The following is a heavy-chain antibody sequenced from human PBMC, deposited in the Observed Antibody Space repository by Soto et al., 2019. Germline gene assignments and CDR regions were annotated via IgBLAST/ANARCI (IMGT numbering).Heavy chain of an antibody. CDR2: VYYRGRS. CDR3: ASQRTTVLTQAYFDY. J-gene: IGHJ4*02. D-gene: IGHD4-17*01. Sequence: SETLSLTCTVSGGSVTNSSYYWGWIRQSPGKGLEWIGSVYYRGRSYSKSSVKSRVTIYVDTSKNQFSLNFNSVTASDTALYYCASQRTTVLTQAYFDYWGPGALVTVSS. V-gene: IGHV4-39*01. CDR1: GGSVTNSSYY.